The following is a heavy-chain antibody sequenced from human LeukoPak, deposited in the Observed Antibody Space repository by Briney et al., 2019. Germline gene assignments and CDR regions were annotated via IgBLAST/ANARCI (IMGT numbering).Heavy chain of an antibody. CDR3: ARDRSGIAAAGYWYFDL. Sequence: SETLSLTCTVSGGSISSSSYYWGWIRQPPGKGLEWIGSIYYSGSTYYNPSLKSRVTISVDTSKNQFSLKLSSVTAADTAVYYCARDRSGIAAAGYWYFDLWGRGTLVTVSS. J-gene: IGHJ2*01. D-gene: IGHD6-13*01. V-gene: IGHV4-39*07. CDR1: GGSISSSSYY. CDR2: IYYSGST.